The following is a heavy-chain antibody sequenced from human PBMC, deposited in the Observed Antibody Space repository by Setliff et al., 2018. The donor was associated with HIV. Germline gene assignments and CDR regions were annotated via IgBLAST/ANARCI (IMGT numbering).Heavy chain of an antibody. J-gene: IGHJ6*03. CDR1: GYSFANYW. Sequence: PGESLKISCKGSGYSFANYWIAWVRQVPGKGLEWMGIIYPNDSDTRYSPSFQGQVTISADTSISTAYLQWSSLKASDTAVYYCSRASDPSHRMPPTNYYCYMDVWGKGTKVTVSS. CDR3: SRASDPSHRMPPTNYYCYMDV. D-gene: IGHD2-2*01. V-gene: IGHV5-51*01. CDR2: IYPNDSDT.